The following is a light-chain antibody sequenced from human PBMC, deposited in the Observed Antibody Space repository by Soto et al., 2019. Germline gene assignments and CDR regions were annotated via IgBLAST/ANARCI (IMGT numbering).Light chain of an antibody. J-gene: IGLJ1*01. V-gene: IGLV2-8*01. CDR3: CSYAGGHTWV. CDR2: DVS. Sequence: QSALTQSPSASGSPGQSVTISCTGTSSDIGGYNSVSWYQQHPGKAPKVMIYDVSKRPSGVPDRFSGSKSGNTASLTVSALQAEDEADYYCCSYAGGHTWVFGTGTKVTVL. CDR1: SSDIGGYNS.